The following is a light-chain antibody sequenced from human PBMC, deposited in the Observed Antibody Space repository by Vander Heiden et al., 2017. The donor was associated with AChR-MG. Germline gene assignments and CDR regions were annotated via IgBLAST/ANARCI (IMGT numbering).Light chain of an antibody. Sequence: ETVLTQSPGTLSLSPGERATLSCRASQSVSSSYLAWYHQKQGQAPRLLIYGASRRATGIPDRFSGSGSGTDFTLTISRLEPEDFAVYYCQQEGSSPYTFGQGTKLEIK. V-gene: IGKV3-20*01. CDR3: QQEGSSPYT. CDR1: QSVSSSY. CDR2: GAS. J-gene: IGKJ2*01.